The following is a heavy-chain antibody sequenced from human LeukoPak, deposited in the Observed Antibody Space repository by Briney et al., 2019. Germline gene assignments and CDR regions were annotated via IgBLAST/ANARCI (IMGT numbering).Heavy chain of an antibody. CDR1: GFTFSSYA. V-gene: IGHV3-23*01. Sequence: GGSLRLSCTASGFTFSSYAMSWVRQAPGKGLEWVSAISGNGGSTYYAHSVKDRFTISRDNAKNTLYLQMNSLRAEDTAVYYCARRGTSIAARTTAYYYYMDVWGKGTTVTVSS. J-gene: IGHJ6*03. D-gene: IGHD6-6*01. CDR2: ISGNGGST. CDR3: ARRGTSIAARTTAYYYYMDV.